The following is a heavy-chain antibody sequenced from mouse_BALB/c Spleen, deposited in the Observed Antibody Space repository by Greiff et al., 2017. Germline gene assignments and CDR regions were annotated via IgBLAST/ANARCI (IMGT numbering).Heavy chain of an antibody. V-gene: IGHV1S81*02. CDR3: APLTVVDAMDY. D-gene: IGHD1-1*01. CDR2: INPSNGRT. J-gene: IGHJ4*01. Sequence: QVHVKQPGAELVKPGASVKLSCKASGYTFTSYWMHWVKQRPGQGLEWIGEINPSNGRTNYNEKFKSKATLTVDKSSSTAYMQLSSLTSEDSAVYYCAPLTVVDAMDYWGQGTSVTVSS. CDR1: GYTFTSYW.